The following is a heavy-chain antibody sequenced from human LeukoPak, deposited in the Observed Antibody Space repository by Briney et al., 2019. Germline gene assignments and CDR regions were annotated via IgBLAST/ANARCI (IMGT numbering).Heavy chain of an antibody. Sequence: SETLSLTCSVSGASISSGSNYWGWIRQPPGKTLEWIGSIYSSGSTYYNPSLKSRVIIIIDTPKNQFSLKLSSVTAADTAVYYCARDIAAAGTGDYWGQGTLVTVSS. V-gene: IGHV4-39*07. CDR2: IYSSGST. D-gene: IGHD6-13*01. J-gene: IGHJ4*02. CDR1: GASISSGSNY. CDR3: ARDIAAAGTGDY.